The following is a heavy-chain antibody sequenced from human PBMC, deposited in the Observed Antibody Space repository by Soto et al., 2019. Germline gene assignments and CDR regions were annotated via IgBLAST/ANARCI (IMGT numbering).Heavy chain of an antibody. D-gene: IGHD4-17*01. CDR1: GGSISTGDYS. Sequence: SETLSLTCAVPGGSISTGDYSWNWIRQPPGNGLQWIGCFYNIGSSYYNPSLNSRVTISVDRSKNQFSLELTSVTAADTAVYYCARGRGYGEVPFDYWGQGSLVTVSS. CDR2: FYNIGSS. J-gene: IGHJ4*02. CDR3: ARGRGYGEVPFDY. V-gene: IGHV4-30-2*01.